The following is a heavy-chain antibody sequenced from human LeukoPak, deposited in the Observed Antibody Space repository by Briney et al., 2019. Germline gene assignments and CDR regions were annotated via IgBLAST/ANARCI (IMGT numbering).Heavy chain of an antibody. CDR1: VFTVSGNY. D-gene: IGHD4-17*01. CDR2: IFSGVYT. Sequence: GGSLRLSCAASVFTVSGNYMSWVRQAPGKGLEWVSVIFSGVYTYYADSVKGRFTISRDNFKNTLYLQMNSLRAEDRAVYYCARDSHGDGIGRWGQGTLVTVSS. CDR3: ARDSHGDGIGR. J-gene: IGHJ4*02. V-gene: IGHV3-66*01.